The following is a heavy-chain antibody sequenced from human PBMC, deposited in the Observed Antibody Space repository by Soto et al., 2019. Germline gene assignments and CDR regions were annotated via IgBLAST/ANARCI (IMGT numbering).Heavy chain of an antibody. D-gene: IGHD6-13*01. CDR1: GGSISSYY. CDR3: AVSLVLYSSRLDY. Sequence: QVQLQESGPGLVKPSETLSLTCTVSGGSISSYYWSWIRQPPGKGLEWIGYIYYSGSTNYNPSLKSPVTRSGDSAKNQFSLKLSSVTAADTAVYYCAVSLVLYSSRLDYWGQGTLVTVSS. J-gene: IGHJ4*02. V-gene: IGHV4-59*01. CDR2: IYYSGST.